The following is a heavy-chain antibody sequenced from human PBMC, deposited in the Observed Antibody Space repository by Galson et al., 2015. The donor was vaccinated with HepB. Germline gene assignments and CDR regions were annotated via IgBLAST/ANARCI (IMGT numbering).Heavy chain of an antibody. CDR2: ITYDGSHQ. CDR3: AKAITGWWQMD. D-gene: IGHD2-8*02. J-gene: IGHJ4*02. CDR1: GFTFSHFA. V-gene: IGHV3-30*18. Sequence: SLRLSCAASGFTFSHFAMHWVRQAPGKGLEWVAVITYDGSHQYYADSGKGRFTISRDDSENTLYLQMNSLRPEDTAIYYCAKAITGWWQMDWGQGTLITVSS.